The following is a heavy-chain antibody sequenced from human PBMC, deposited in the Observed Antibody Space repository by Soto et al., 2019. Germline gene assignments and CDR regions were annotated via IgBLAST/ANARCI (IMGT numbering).Heavy chain of an antibody. J-gene: IGHJ4*02. CDR1: GGSISSYY. V-gene: IGHV4-59*01. CDR2: IYYSGST. CDR3: ARGAIAAQAFDS. D-gene: IGHD6-13*01. Sequence: PPETLSLTCTPSGGSISSYYWSWIRQPPGKGLEWIGYIYYSGSTNYNPSLKSRVTISVDTSKNQFSLKLSSVTAADTAVYYCARGAIAAQAFDSWGQGTLVTVPQ.